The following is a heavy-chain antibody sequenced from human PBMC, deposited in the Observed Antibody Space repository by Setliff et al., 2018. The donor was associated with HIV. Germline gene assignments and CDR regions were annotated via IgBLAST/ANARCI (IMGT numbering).Heavy chain of an antibody. CDR2: IYYSGST. J-gene: IGHJ4*02. CDR1: GGSISSSNYY. CDR3: AGSWCGYPLSFGY. D-gene: IGHD3-3*01. Sequence: PSETLSLTCTVSGGSISSSNYYWGWIRQPPGKGLEWIGSIYYSGSTYYNPSLKSRVTISVDTSKNQFSLKLSSVTAADTAVYYCAGSWCGYPLSFGYWGQGTLVTVSS. V-gene: IGHV4-39*07.